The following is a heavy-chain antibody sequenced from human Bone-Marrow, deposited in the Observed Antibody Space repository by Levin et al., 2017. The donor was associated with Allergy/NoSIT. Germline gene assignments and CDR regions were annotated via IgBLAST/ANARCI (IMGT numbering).Heavy chain of an antibody. CDR2: IYKYGTT. CDR3: AGCGGNSK. J-gene: IGHJ4*02. Sequence: PGGSLRLSCEVSGFSVNNSHMTWVRQAPGKGLEWVSIIYKYGTTYYADSEKGRFTISRDNSKNTLYLQMNRLRVEDTAVYYCAGCGGNSKWGQGTLVIVSS. V-gene: IGHV3-53*01. D-gene: IGHD4-23*01. CDR1: GFSVNNSH.